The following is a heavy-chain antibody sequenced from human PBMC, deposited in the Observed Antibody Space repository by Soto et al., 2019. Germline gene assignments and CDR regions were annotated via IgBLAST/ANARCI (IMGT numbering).Heavy chain of an antibody. V-gene: IGHV3-74*01. CDR3: VRVLAVAGSAIAKY. CDR2: INSDGRST. D-gene: IGHD6-19*01. J-gene: IGHJ4*02. CDR1: GFSFSSYW. Sequence: GGSLRLSCAASGFSFSSYWMHWVRQVSGKGLVWVSRINSDGRSTDYADSVEGKFTISRDNTRNTLYLQMNSLRAEVTAVFYCVRVLAVAGSAIAKYWGQGTLVTVSS.